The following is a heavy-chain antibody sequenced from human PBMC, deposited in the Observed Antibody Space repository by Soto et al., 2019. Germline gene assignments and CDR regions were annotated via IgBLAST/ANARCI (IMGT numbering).Heavy chain of an antibody. D-gene: IGHD3-10*01. CDR1: GGSISSGGYY. Sequence: PSETLSLTCTVSGGSISSGGYYWSWIRQPPGKGLEWIGYIYYSGSTYSNPSLKSRLTISADTSKNQFSLKLSSVTAADTAVYFCARQSEYYYASGRAAPLYGMDVWGQGTTVTVSS. J-gene: IGHJ6*02. CDR2: IYYSGST. CDR3: ARQSEYYYASGRAAPLYGMDV. V-gene: IGHV4-39*01.